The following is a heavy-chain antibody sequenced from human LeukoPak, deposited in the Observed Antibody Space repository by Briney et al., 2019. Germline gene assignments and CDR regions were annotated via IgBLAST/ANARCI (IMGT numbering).Heavy chain of an antibody. Sequence: PGGSLRLSCAASGFTFSSYSMNWVRQAPGKGLEWVSSISSSSSYIYYADSVKGRFTISRDNAKNSLYLQMNSLRAEDTAVYYCARDLYSSSWYPDYWGQGTLVTVSS. V-gene: IGHV3-21*01. CDR2: ISSSSSYI. CDR3: ARDLYSSSWYPDY. J-gene: IGHJ4*02. D-gene: IGHD6-13*01. CDR1: GFTFSSYS.